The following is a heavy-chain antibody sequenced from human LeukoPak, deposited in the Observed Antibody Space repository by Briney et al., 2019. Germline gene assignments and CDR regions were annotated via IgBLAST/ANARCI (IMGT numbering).Heavy chain of an antibody. CDR3: ARDQEGTAMSLPVDY. D-gene: IGHD5-18*01. Sequence: GASVKVSCKASGYTFTSYYMHWVRQAPGQGLEWMGIINPSGGSTSYAQKFQGRVTMTRDMSTSTVYMELSSLRSEDTAVYYCARDQEGTAMSLPVDYWGQGTLVTVSS. J-gene: IGHJ4*02. CDR1: GYTFTSYY. V-gene: IGHV1-46*01. CDR2: INPSGGST.